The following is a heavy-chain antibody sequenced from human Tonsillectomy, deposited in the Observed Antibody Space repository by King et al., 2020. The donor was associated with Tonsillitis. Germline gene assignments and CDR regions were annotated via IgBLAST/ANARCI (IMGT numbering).Heavy chain of an antibody. V-gene: IGHV3-15*01. D-gene: IGHD3-3*01. J-gene: IGHJ5*02. CDR1: GFTFSNAW. Sequence: VQLVESGGGLVRPGGSLRLSCAASGFTFSNAWMTWVRQAPGNGLEWGCRIKSKTDCGTTDYADPVKGRFTISRDDSKNTLFLQMNSLKTEDTAVYYCTTPITISGMRFDPWGQGTLVTVSS. CDR2: IKSKTDCGTT. CDR3: TTPITISGMRFDP.